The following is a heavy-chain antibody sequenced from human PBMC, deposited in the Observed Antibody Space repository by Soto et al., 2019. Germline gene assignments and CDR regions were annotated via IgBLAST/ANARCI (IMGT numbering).Heavy chain of an antibody. CDR3: AKRGGGTFGLAY. Sequence: EVQLVESGGGLVQPGGSLRLSCAVSGFTFSSFWMHWVRQAPGEGLVWVSRINTDGSSTSYADSVKGRFTISRDNAKNTPYLQMNSLRVEDTAMYYCAKRGGGTFGLAYWGPGTLVTVSS. V-gene: IGHV3-74*01. D-gene: IGHD3-10*01. CDR1: GFTFSSFW. CDR2: INTDGSST. J-gene: IGHJ4*02.